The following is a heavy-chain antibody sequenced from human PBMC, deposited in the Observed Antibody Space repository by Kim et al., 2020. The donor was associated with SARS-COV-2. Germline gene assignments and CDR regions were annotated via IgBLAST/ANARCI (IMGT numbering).Heavy chain of an antibody. CDR2: INHSGST. CDR1: GGSFSGYY. J-gene: IGHJ4*02. CDR3: ARICGGDCLIDY. Sequence: SETLSLTCAVYGGSFSGYYWSWIRQPPGKGLEWIGEINHSGSTNYNPSLKSRVTISVDTSKNQFSLKLSSVTAADTAVYYCARICGGDCLIDYWGQGTLVTVSS. D-gene: IGHD2-21*02. V-gene: IGHV4-34*01.